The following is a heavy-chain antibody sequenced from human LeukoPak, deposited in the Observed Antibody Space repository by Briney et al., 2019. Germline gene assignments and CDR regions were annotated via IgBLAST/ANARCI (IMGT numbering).Heavy chain of an antibody. D-gene: IGHD6-13*01. CDR1: GYSFTPYS. CDR2: IDPSESYT. V-gene: IGHV5-10-1*01. J-gene: IGHJ4*02. CDR3: ARHAKAYGSSCDY. Sequence: GESLKISCKGSGYSFTPYSISGVRQMPGKGLEWMGRIDPSESYTNYSPSFQGHVTISADKSFSTAYLQWTSLKASDTAMYYCARHAKAYGSSCDYWGQGTLVTVSS.